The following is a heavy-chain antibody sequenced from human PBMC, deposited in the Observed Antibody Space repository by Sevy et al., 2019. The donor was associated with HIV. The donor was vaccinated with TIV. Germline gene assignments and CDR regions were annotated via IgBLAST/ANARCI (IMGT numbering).Heavy chain of an antibody. D-gene: IGHD3-22*01. Sequence: GGSLRLSCAASGFTFSSYVLSWVRQAPGKGLEWVSTISGSGGSTYYADSVKGRFTISRDNSKNTLYFQMNSLRAEDTAVYYCHGDYDSSQLASYYYYGMDVWGQGTTVTVSS. V-gene: IGHV3-23*01. J-gene: IGHJ6*02. CDR3: HGDYDSSQLASYYYYGMDV. CDR2: ISGSGGST. CDR1: GFTFSSYV.